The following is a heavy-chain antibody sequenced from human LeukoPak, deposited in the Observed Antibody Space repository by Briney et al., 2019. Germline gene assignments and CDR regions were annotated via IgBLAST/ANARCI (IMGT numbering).Heavy chain of an antibody. Sequence: SVKVSCKASGGTFSSYAISWVRQAPGQGLEWMGGIIPIFGTANYAQKFQGRVTITTDESTSTAYMELSSLRSEDTAVYYCAIRDYDILTGYYTGAFDIWGQGTMVTVSS. CDR1: GGTFSSYA. J-gene: IGHJ3*02. V-gene: IGHV1-69*05. CDR3: AIRDYDILTGYYTGAFDI. CDR2: IIPIFGTA. D-gene: IGHD3-9*01.